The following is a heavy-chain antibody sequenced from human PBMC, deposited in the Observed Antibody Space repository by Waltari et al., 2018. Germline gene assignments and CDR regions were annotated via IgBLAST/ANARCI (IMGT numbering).Heavy chain of an antibody. CDR1: SGSISSGSYY. Sequence: QVQLQESGPGLVKPSQTLSLTCTVSSGSISSGSYYWSWIRQPAGKGLEWIGRIDTSGSTNYNPSPNRRSTISVDTAKNQFSLKLSSVTAADTAVYYCARGRLGSWSAPLSYGMDVWGQGTTVTVSS. J-gene: IGHJ6*02. D-gene: IGHD6-13*01. CDR2: IDTSGST. CDR3: ARGRLGSWSAPLSYGMDV. V-gene: IGHV4-61*02.